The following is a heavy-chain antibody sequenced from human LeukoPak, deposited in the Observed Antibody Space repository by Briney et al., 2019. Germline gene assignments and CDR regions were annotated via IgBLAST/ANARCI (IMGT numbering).Heavy chain of an antibody. CDR2: ISSSGSTI. CDR1: GFTFSDYY. Sequence: PGGSLRLSCAAPGFTFSDYYMSWIRQAPGKGLEWVSYISSSGSTIYYADSVKGRFTISRDNAKNSLYLQMNSLRAEDTAVYYCASPSIAVAGRYAFDIWGQGTMVTVSS. D-gene: IGHD6-19*01. V-gene: IGHV3-11*04. CDR3: ASPSIAVAGRYAFDI. J-gene: IGHJ3*02.